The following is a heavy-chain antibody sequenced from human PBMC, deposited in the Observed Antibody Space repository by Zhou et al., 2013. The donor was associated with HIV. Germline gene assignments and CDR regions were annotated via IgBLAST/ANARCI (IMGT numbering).Heavy chain of an antibody. V-gene: IGHV1-46*03. D-gene: IGHD3-3*01. Sequence: QVQLVQSGAEVKKPGASVKVSCKASGYTFTSYYMHWVRQAPGQGLEWMGIINPSGGSTSYAQKFQGRVTMTRDTSTSTVYMELSSLRSEDTAVYYCARDVGVIRPYYYMDVWGKGTTVTVSS. CDR2: INPSGGST. CDR3: ARDVGVIRPYYYMDV. CDR1: GYTFTSYY. J-gene: IGHJ6*03.